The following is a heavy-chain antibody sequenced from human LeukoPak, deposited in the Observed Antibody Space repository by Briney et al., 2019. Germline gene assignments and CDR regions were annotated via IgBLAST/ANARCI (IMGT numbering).Heavy chain of an antibody. CDR2: INPDGSTA. CDR1: GFTFTNYW. Sequence: GGSLRLSCAASGFTFTNYWMYWVRQDPGKRLLSVSRINPDGSTAHYADSVKGRFSISRDNARNTVYLQMNSLRAEDTAVYYCARATAFEFMGSYISWGQGTLVTVSS. CDR3: ARATAFEFMGSYIS. D-gene: IGHD3-10*01. V-gene: IGHV3-74*01. J-gene: IGHJ5*02.